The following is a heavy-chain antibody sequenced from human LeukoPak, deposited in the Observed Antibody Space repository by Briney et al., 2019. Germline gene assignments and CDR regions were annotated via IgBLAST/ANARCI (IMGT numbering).Heavy chain of an antibody. J-gene: IGHJ3*02. Sequence: ASVKVSCKASGYTFTSYGISWVRQAPGQGLEWMGWISAYNGNTNYAQKLQGRVTMTTDTSTSTAYMERRSLRSDDTAVYYCARGGEIVVVPAAHYDAFDIWGQGTMVTVSS. V-gene: IGHV1-18*01. CDR1: GYTFTSYG. CDR2: ISAYNGNT. CDR3: ARGGEIVVVPAAHYDAFDI. D-gene: IGHD2-2*01.